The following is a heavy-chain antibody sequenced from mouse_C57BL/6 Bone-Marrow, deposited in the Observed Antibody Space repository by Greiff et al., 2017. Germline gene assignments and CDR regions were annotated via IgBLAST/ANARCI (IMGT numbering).Heavy chain of an antibody. V-gene: IGHV1-55*01. CDR1: GYTFTSYW. Sequence: QVQLKQPGAELVKPGASVKMSCKASGYTFTSYWITWVKQRPGQGLEWIGDIYPGSGSTNYNEKFKSKATLTVDTSSSTAYMQLSSLTSEDSAVYYCASDLLWLRGSFYWGQGTLVTVSA. J-gene: IGHJ3*01. D-gene: IGHD2-2*01. CDR2: IYPGSGST. CDR3: ASDLLWLRGSFY.